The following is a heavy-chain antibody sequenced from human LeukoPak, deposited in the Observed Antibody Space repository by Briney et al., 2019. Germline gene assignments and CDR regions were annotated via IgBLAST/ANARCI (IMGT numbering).Heavy chain of an antibody. V-gene: IGHV3-73*01. CDR2: IRRKADNYAT. D-gene: IGHD3-22*01. J-gene: IGHJ4*02. CDR1: GFTFSDSA. CDR3: IPGFYNTSGVDY. Sequence: GESLKISCAASGFTFSDSAMHWVRQASGKGLEWVGRIRRKADNYATAYAASVTGRFTISRDDSKNTAYLQMNSLKIGDTAVYYCIPGFYNTSGVDYWGQGTLVTVSS.